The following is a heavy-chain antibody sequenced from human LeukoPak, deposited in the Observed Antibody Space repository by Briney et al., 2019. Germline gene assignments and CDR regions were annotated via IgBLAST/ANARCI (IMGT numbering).Heavy chain of an antibody. D-gene: IGHD3-9*01. CDR2: MNPNSGNT. V-gene: IGHV1-8*01. Sequence: ASVKVSCKASGYTFTSYDINWVRQATGQGLEWMGWMNPNSGNTGYAQKFQGRVTMTRNTSISTAYMELSSLRSGDTAVYYCARALRRLRYFDWFYYFDYWGQGALVTVSS. CDR1: GYTFTSYD. J-gene: IGHJ4*02. CDR3: ARALRRLRYFDWFYYFDY.